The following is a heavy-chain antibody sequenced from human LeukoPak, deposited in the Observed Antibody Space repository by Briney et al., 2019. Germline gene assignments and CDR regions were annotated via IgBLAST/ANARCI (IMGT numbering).Heavy chain of an antibody. J-gene: IGHJ6*03. CDR2: INPNSGGT. CDR3: ARARGYSGYDYNYYYYMDV. D-gene: IGHD5-12*01. Sequence: GASVKVSXKASGYTFTGYYMHWVRQAPGQGLEWMGRINPNSGGTNYAQKFQGRVTMTRDTSISTAYMELSRLRSDDTAVYYCARARGYSGYDYNYYYYMDVWGKGTTVTVSS. V-gene: IGHV1-2*06. CDR1: GYTFTGYY.